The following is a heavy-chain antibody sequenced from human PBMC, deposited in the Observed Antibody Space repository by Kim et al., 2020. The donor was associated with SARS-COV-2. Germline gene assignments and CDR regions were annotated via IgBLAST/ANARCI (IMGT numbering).Heavy chain of an antibody. CDR2: IYHSGST. CDR3: ARDKCSGGSCYPTLDY. V-gene: IGHV4-4*02. Sequence: SETLSLTCAVSGGSISSSNWWSWVRQPPGKGLEWIGEIYHSGSTNYNPSLKSRVTISVDKSKNQFSLKLSSVTAADTAVYYCARDKCSGGSCYPTLDYWGQGTLVTVSS. CDR1: GGSISSSNW. J-gene: IGHJ4*02. D-gene: IGHD2-15*01.